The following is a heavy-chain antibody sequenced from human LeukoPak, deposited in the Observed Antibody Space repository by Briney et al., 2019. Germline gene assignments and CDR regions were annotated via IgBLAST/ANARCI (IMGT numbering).Heavy chain of an antibody. V-gene: IGHV1-8*01. CDR1: GYTFTSCD. D-gene: IGHD6-19*01. CDR2: MNPNSCNT. CDR3: TRGSSGRRDN. J-gene: IGHJ4*02. Sequence: ASVKVSCKASGYTFTSCDINWVRQATGQGLEWMGWMNPNSCNTGYGQSFQGRITMTRDISIGTAYMELSNLTSEDTGIYYCTRGSSGRRDNWGQGTLVTVSA.